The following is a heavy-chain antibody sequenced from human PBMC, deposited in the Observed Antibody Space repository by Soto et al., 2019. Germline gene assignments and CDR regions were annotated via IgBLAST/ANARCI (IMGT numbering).Heavy chain of an antibody. V-gene: IGHV4-34*01. D-gene: IGHD3-10*01. CDR1: SGSLSGYY. Sequence: SETLSLTCAVYSGSLSGYYWRLIRQPPGKGLEWIGEINHSGSTNYNPSLKSRVTISVDTSKNQFSLKLSSVTAADTAVYYCARGGRSITMVRGLKYGMDVWGQGTTVT. J-gene: IGHJ6*02. CDR3: ARGGRSITMVRGLKYGMDV. CDR2: INHSGST.